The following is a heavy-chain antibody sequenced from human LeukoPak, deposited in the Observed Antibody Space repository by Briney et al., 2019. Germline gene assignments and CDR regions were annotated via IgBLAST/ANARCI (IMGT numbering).Heavy chain of an antibody. CDR3: AKDISWGYGGNFYGMDV. CDR1: GFNFDDNA. CDR2: ISWNSDHV. J-gene: IGHJ6*02. D-gene: IGHD4-23*01. Sequence: GGSLRLSCAASGFNFDDNAMHWVRQAPGKGLEWVAGISWNSDHVVYADSVKGRFTISRDNAKYSLSLQMNGLRPDDTALYFCAKDISWGYGGNFYGMDVWGQGTTVTVSS. V-gene: IGHV3-9*01.